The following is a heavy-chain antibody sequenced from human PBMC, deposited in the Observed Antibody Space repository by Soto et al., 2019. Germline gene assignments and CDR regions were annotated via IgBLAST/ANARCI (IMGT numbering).Heavy chain of an antibody. CDR1: GGSISSISYY. J-gene: IGHJ5*02. D-gene: IGHD3-3*01. CDR2: IYYSGST. Sequence: TSETLSLTCTVSGGSISSISYYWGWIRQPPGKGLEWIGSIYYSGSTYYNPSLKSRVTISVDTSKNQFSLKLSSVTAADTAVYYCARSYYDFWSGYYTDWFYPWGQGTLVTVSS. V-gene: IGHV4-39*01. CDR3: ARSYYDFWSGYYTDWFYP.